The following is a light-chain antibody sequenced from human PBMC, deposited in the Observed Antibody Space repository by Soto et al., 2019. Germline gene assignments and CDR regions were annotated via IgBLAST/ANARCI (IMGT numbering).Light chain of an antibody. CDR3: QQYCSSRWT. CDR1: QSVSSTY. CDR2: GAS. J-gene: IGKJ1*01. Sequence: EIVLTQSPDTLSLFPGERATLSCRASQSVSSTYLAWYQQKLGQAPRLLIFGASSRATGIPDRFSGSGSGTDFTLTISRLEPEDFAVYYCQQYCSSRWTFGQGTKVEIK. V-gene: IGKV3-20*01.